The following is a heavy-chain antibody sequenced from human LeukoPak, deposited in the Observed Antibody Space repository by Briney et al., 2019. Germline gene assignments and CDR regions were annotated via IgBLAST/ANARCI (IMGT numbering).Heavy chain of an antibody. D-gene: IGHD6-19*01. J-gene: IGHJ4*02. Sequence: GGSLRLSCAASGFTFSSYSMNWVRQAPGKGLEGVSSISSSSSYIYYADSVKGRFTISRDNAKNSLYLQMNSLRAEDTAVYYCARETVAGTRYFDYWGQGTLVTVSS. CDR2: ISSSSSYI. CDR1: GFTFSSYS. CDR3: ARETVAGTRYFDY. V-gene: IGHV3-21*01.